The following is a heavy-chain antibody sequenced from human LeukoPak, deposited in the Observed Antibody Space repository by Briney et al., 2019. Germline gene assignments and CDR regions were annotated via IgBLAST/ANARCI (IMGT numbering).Heavy chain of an antibody. CDR2: INHSGST. D-gene: IGHD3-16*01. V-gene: IGHV4-34*01. J-gene: IGHJ4*02. CDR3: ARVRRRGFDY. CDR1: GGSFSGYY. Sequence: SETLSLTCAVYGGSFSGYYWSWIRQPPGKGLEWIGEINHSGSTNYNPSLKSRVTISVDTSKNQFSLKLSSVTAADTAAYYCARVRRRGFDYWGQGTLVTVSS.